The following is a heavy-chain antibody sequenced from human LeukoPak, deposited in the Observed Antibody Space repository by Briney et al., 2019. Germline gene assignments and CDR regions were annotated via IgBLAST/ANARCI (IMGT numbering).Heavy chain of an antibody. CDR2: INPNSGGT. J-gene: IGHJ4*02. Sequence: ASVKVSFKASGYTFTGYYMHWVRQAPGQGLEWMGWINPNSGGTNYAQKFQGRVTMTRDTSISTAYMELSRLRSDDTAVYYCARAGIAVASFDYWGQGTLVTVSS. CDR3: ARAGIAVASFDY. V-gene: IGHV1-2*02. CDR1: GYTFTGYY. D-gene: IGHD6-19*01.